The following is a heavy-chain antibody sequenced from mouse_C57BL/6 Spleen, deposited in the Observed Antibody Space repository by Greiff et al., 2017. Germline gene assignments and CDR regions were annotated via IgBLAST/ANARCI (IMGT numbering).Heavy chain of an antibody. CDR3: ARPGELRPHYYAMDY. CDR2: IHPNSGST. D-gene: IGHD3-2*02. Sequence: VKLQQPGAELVKPGASVKLSCKASGYTFTSYWMHWVKQRPGQGLEWIGMIHPNSGSTNYNEKFKSKATLTVDKSSSTAYMQLSSLTSEDSAVYYCARPGELRPHYYAMDYWGQGTSVTVSS. CDR1: GYTFTSYW. J-gene: IGHJ4*01. V-gene: IGHV1-64*01.